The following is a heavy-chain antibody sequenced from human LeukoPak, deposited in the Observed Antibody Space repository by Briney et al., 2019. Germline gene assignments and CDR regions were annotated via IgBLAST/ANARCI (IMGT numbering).Heavy chain of an antibody. CDR1: GGSISSYY. V-gene: IGHV4-59*01. CDR3: ASAYYDFWSGPIRDYYYYYMDV. CDR2: IYYSGST. Sequence: PSETLSLTCTVSGGSISSYYWSWIRQPPGKGLEWIGYIYYSGSTNYNPSLKSRVTISVDTSKNQFSLKLSSVTAAGTAVYYCASAYYDFWSGPIRDYYYYYMDVWGKGTTVTVSS. J-gene: IGHJ6*03. D-gene: IGHD3-3*01.